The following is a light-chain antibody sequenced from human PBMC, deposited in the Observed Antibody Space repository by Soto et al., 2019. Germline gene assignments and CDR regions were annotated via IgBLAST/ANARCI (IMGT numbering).Light chain of an antibody. CDR1: SSDVGRYNY. J-gene: IGLJ2*01. CDR3: CSYTSSTSAV. Sequence: QSALTQPASVSGSPGQSITISCTGTSSDVGRYNYVSWFQQHPGKAPKLMIFEVSTRPSGVSNRFSGSKSGNTASLTISGLQIEVEADYYCCSYTSSTSAVFGGGTKLTVL. CDR2: EVS. V-gene: IGLV2-14*01.